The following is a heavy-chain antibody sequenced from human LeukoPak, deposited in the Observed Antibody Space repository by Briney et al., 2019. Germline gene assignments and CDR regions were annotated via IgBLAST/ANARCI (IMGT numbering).Heavy chain of an antibody. D-gene: IGHD6-6*01. Sequence: ASETLSLTCTVSGDSITSYYWNWIRQPPGKELEWIGYIYYTGSTNYNPSLKSRVTISVDTSKNQFSLKLSSVTAADTAVYYCAGGRSIAARPIDYWGQGTLVTVSS. CDR1: GDSITSYY. J-gene: IGHJ4*02. CDR2: IYYTGST. V-gene: IGHV4-59*01. CDR3: AGGRSIAARPIDY.